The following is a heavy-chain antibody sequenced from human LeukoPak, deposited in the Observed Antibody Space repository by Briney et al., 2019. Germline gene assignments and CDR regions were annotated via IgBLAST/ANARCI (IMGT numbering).Heavy chain of an antibody. D-gene: IGHD2-2*01. CDR2: ISVVGTR. Sequence: PSETLSLTCGASGGSIDITNYWSWVRQAPGKGLEWLLEISVVGTRNYNPSRRSRVSMYLDRANSYFSLSLTAVTAADTALYYCTRESRPFCPFAFWGQGVMVTVSS. CDR3: TRESRPFCPFAF. CDR1: GGSIDITNY. J-gene: IGHJ1*01. V-gene: IGHV4-4*02.